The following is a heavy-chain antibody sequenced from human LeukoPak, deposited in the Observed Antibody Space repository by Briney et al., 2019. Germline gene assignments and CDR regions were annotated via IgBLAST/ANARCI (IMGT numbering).Heavy chain of an antibody. Sequence: PSETLSLTCTVSGGSISSGDYYWSWIRQPPGKGLEWIGYIYYSGSTNYNPSLKSRVTISLDKSQNQFSLKVSSVTAADTAMYYCARVLPIAAAANTFDYWAREPWSPSPQ. J-gene: IGHJ4*02. CDR3: ARVLPIAAAANTFDY. V-gene: IGHV4-30-4*08. D-gene: IGHD6-13*01. CDR2: IYYSGST. CDR1: GGSISSGDYY.